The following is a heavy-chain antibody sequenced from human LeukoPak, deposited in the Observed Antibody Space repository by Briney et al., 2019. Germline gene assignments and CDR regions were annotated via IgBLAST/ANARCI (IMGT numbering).Heavy chain of an antibody. CDR3: ARNPIRGFGELRD. CDR2: IYYTGSA. CDR1: GGPVSGYY. D-gene: IGHD3-10*01. V-gene: IGHV4-4*07. J-gene: IGHJ4*02. Sequence: SEALSLTCTVSGGPVSGYYLAWIRQPAGKGLEWIGLIYYTGSATYNPSLQSRVTMSVDTSKNQVFLKLTSVTAADTAMYCCARNPIRGFGELRDWGQGTLVTVSS.